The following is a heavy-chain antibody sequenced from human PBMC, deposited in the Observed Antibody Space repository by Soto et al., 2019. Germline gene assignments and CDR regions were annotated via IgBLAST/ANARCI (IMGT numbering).Heavy chain of an antibody. D-gene: IGHD2-2*01. CDR3: VRMNADSYQFYYAMDV. J-gene: IGHJ6*02. CDR1: GFSLTTGRMG. V-gene: IGHV2-26*01. CDR2: IFSDAER. Sequence: QVTLKESGPVLVKPTETLTLTCTGSGFSLTTGRMGVSWIRQHPGKALEWLAHIFSDAERSYRTSMQSSLTISNATTGSQVVLSMTNVAPVDTGTYYCVRMNADSYQFYYAMDVWVPGTTVTVSS.